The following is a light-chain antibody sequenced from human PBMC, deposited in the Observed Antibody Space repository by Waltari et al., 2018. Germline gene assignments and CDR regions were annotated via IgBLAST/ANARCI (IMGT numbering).Light chain of an antibody. CDR3: CSYTITSTLV. CDR1: NSDIGGFNY. Sequence: QSALTQPASVSGSPGQSITISCTGTNSDIGGFNYLSWYQHHPGQAPTLILYDVTKRPSGVSDPFSGSKSGTTASLTISGLHTDDEADYYCCSYTITSTLVFGGGTKLTVL. J-gene: IGLJ2*01. CDR2: DVT. V-gene: IGLV2-14*03.